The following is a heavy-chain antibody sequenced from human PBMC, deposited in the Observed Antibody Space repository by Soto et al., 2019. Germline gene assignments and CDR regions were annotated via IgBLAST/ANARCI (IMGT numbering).Heavy chain of an antibody. Sequence: QVQLVQSGAEVTKPGSSVKVSCKASGDTFSDYTISWVRQAPGQGLEWMGGIVPIFGKPTYTQKFQGRVTITADESTTTAYMELSSLRSEDTAVYYCARGKDGRDYYFDSWGQGTLVTVSS. V-gene: IGHV1-69*01. D-gene: IGHD2-15*01. J-gene: IGHJ4*02. CDR1: GDTFSDYT. CDR3: ARGKDGRDYYFDS. CDR2: IVPIFGKP.